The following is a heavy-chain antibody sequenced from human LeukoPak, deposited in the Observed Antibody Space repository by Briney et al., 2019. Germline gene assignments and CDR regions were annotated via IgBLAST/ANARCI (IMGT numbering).Heavy chain of an antibody. CDR2: INTDGTST. Sequence: PGESLRLSCAASGFTFSNSWMQWVRQVPGKGLVWVSRINTDGTSTSYADSVRGRFIISRDNAKNTLYLQMNSLRAEDTAVYYCARPQQGGTPRSHGLDVWGQGTTVTVSS. D-gene: IGHD2-15*01. V-gene: IGHV3-74*01. J-gene: IGHJ6*02. CDR1: GFTFSNSW. CDR3: ARPQQGGTPRSHGLDV.